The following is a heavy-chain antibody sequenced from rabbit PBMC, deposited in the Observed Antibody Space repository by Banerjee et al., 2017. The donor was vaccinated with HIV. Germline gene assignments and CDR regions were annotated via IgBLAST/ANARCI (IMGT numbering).Heavy chain of an antibody. CDR2: IYAGGSGNT. CDR1: GLDFSSSYW. V-gene: IGHV1S40*01. D-gene: IGHD4-1*01. CDR3: ARDLAGVIGWNFNL. Sequence: QSLEESGGDLVKPGASLTLTCTASGLDFSSSYWICWVRQAPGKGLEWIACIYAGGSGNTYYASWAKGRFTISKTSSTTVTLQMTSLTAADTATYFCARDLAGVIGWNFNLWGPGTLVTVS. J-gene: IGHJ4*01.